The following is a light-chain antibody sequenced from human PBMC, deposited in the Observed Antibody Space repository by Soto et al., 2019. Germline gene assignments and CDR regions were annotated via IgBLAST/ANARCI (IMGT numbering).Light chain of an antibody. V-gene: IGKV1-27*01. J-gene: IGKJ3*01. CDR2: AAS. CDR1: QDINNH. Sequence: DMQMTQSPSSLSASIGDRVTITCRASQDINNHLAWYQQKPGKVPKVLIYAASTLQSGVRSRFSGSGSGTDFTLTISSLQPEDVATYYCQKYNSAPETFCPGTKVDI. CDR3: QKYNSAPET.